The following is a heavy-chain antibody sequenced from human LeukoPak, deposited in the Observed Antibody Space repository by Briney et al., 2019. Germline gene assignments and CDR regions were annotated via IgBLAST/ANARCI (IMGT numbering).Heavy chain of an antibody. CDR2: IYSGGST. CDR3: ARDRHGGDRYRVDP. V-gene: IGHV3-53*01. D-gene: IGHD5-12*01. CDR1: GFTVSSNY. Sequence: GALRLSCAASGFTVSSNYMSWVRQAPGKGLEWVSVIYSGGSTYYADSVKGRFTISRDNSKNTLYLQMNSLGAEDTAVYYCARDRHGGDRYRVDPWGQGTLVTVS. J-gene: IGHJ5*02.